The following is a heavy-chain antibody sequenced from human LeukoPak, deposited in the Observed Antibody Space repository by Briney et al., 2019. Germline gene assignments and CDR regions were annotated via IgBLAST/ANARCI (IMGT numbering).Heavy chain of an antibody. D-gene: IGHD5-12*01. J-gene: IGHJ3*02. CDR2: ITGSGGST. CDR1: GFTFVTYG. CDR3: AKVYSGYDSDDAFDI. Sequence: GGSLRLSCAASGFTFVTYGMSWVRQAPGKGLEWVSAITGSGGSTYYADSVKGRFTISRDNSKNTLYLQMNSLRAEDTAFYYCAKVYSGYDSDDAFDIWGQGTMVTVSS. V-gene: IGHV3-23*01.